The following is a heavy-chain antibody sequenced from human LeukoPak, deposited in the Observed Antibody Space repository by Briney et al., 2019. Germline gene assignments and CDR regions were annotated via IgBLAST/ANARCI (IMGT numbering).Heavy chain of an antibody. CDR3: ARGPYYYDSSGYYFDY. J-gene: IGHJ4*02. D-gene: IGHD3-22*01. CDR2: IKQDGSEK. CDR1: GFTFSYFW. V-gene: IGHV3-7*01. Sequence: PGGSLRLSCAASGFTFSYFWMSWVRQAPGKGLEWVANIKQDGSEKYYVDSVKGRFTISRGNAKNSLYLQMNSLRAEDTAVYYCARGPYYYDSSGYYFDYWGQGTLVTVSS.